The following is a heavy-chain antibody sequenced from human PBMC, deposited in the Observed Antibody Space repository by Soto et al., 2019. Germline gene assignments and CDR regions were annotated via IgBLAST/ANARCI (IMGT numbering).Heavy chain of an antibody. J-gene: IGHJ4*02. Sequence: PGASLKICCKGSGYSFTSYWISWVRQMPGKGLEWMGRIDPSDSYTNYSPSFQGHVTISADKSISTAYLQWSSLKASDTAMYYCARHSLIMASPFDYWGQGTLVTVSS. D-gene: IGHD2-8*01. CDR1: GYSFTSYW. V-gene: IGHV5-10-1*01. CDR3: ARHSLIMASPFDY. CDR2: IDPSDSYT.